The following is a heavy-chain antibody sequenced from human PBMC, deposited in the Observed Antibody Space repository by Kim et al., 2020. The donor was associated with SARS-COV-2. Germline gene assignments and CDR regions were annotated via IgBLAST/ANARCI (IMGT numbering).Heavy chain of an antibody. Sequence: SETLSLTCTVSGDSISSSYWWSWVRQPPGKGLEWLGEIYHSGTTHYNPSLKSRVSTSIDKSRSQFSLIMTSLTAADTAVYYCARDLVRGVRNYFDPWGQGILVTVFS. J-gene: IGHJ5*02. D-gene: IGHD3-10*01. CDR3: ARDLVRGVRNYFDP. CDR1: GDSISSSYW. CDR2: IYHSGTT. V-gene: IGHV4-4*02.